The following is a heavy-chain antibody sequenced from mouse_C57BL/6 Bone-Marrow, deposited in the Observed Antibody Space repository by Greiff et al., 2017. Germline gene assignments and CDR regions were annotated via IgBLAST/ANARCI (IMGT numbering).Heavy chain of an antibody. J-gene: IGHJ2*01. CDR1: GYTFTSYW. Sequence: VQLQQSGAELAKPGASVKLSCKAYGYTFTSYWMHWVKQRPGQGLEWIGYINPSSGYTKYTQKFKDKATLTADKSSSTPYMQLSSLTYEDSAVYYCAEEGYFDYWGQGTTLTVSS. CDR3: AEEGYFDY. V-gene: IGHV1-7*01. CDR2: INPSSGYT.